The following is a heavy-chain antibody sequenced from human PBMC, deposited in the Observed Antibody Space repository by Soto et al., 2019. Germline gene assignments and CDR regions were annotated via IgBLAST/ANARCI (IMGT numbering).Heavy chain of an antibody. CDR3: ASVYSSSVPGYFDY. CDR2: IIPIFGTA. CDR1: GGTFSSYA. D-gene: IGHD6-19*01. J-gene: IGHJ4*02. Sequence: GASVKVSCKASGGTFSSYAISWVRQAPGQGLEWMGGIIPIFGTANYAQKFQGRVTITADESTSTAYMELSSLRSEDTAVYYCASVYSSSVPGYFDYWGQGTLVTVSS. V-gene: IGHV1-69*13.